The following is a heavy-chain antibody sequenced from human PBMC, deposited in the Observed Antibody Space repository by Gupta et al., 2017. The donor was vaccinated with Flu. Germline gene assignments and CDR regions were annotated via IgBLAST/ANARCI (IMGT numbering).Heavy chain of an antibody. CDR2: ICYDGSNK. V-gene: IGHV3-33*01. D-gene: IGHD3-16*01. Sequence: QVQLVASGGGVVQPGRSLRLSCAASGFTFSSYGMPWVRQAPDKGLGWVAVICYDGSNKYYAASVNGRFPNSRDNSKNTLYLQMNGLRAEDTAVYYCARGGVGEMATASFFDYWGQGTLVTVAS. CDR1: GFTFSSYG. CDR3: ARGGVGEMATASFFDY. J-gene: IGHJ4*02.